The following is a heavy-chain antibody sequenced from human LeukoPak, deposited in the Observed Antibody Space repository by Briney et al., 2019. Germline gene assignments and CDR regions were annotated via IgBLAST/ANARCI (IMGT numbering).Heavy chain of an antibody. Sequence: SVHDTCQGSGYTFTEYDMNGVRQATGHGLEWMGWINPNSGSTGYAQKFQGSVTLNRNISIRITYMKLRGVRDEDTAVYFCARTGTTVGDWIDPWGQGTLVTVS. CDR2: INPNSGST. D-gene: IGHD1-1*01. V-gene: IGHV1-8*01. CDR3: ARTGTTVGDWIDP. CDR1: GYTFTEYD. J-gene: IGHJ5*02.